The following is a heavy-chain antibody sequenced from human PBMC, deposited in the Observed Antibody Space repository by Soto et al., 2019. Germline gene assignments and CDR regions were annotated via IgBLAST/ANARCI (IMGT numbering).Heavy chain of an antibody. J-gene: IGHJ4*02. CDR2: FYYSGST. Sequence: SETLSLTCTVSGGSIRSGGYFWSWIRQHPGKGLEWIGYFYYSGSTYYSPSLKSRVTISEDTSKNQFFRKLTSVTAADTAVYYCASMITVTYFDAWGQGTLVTVSS. CDR3: ASMITVTYFDA. V-gene: IGHV4-31*03. CDR1: GGSIRSGGYF. D-gene: IGHD4-17*01.